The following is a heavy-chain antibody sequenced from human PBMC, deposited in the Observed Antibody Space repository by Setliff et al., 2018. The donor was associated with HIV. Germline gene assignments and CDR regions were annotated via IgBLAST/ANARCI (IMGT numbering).Heavy chain of an antibody. D-gene: IGHD1-7*01. CDR1: GGSFSGYY. CDR3: ARWRDNWNSGFDY. Sequence: SETLSLTCAVYGGSFSGYYWSWIRQPPGKGLEWIGEINHSGSTNYNPSLKSRVTISVDTSKKQFSPKLSSVTAADTAVYYCARWRDNWNSGFDYWGQGTLVTVSS. CDR2: INHSGST. V-gene: IGHV4-34*01. J-gene: IGHJ4*02.